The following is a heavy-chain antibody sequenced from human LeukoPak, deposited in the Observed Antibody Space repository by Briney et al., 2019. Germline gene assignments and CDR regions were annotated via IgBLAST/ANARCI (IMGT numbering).Heavy chain of an antibody. J-gene: IGHJ3*02. CDR3: ARDGYYYDSSAPLWGAFDI. CDR1: GGSFSGYY. Sequence: PSETLSLTCAVYGGSFSGYYWSWIRQPPGKGLEWIGEINHSGSTNYNPSLKSRVTISVDTSKNQFSLKLSSVTAADTAVYYCARDGYYYDSSAPLWGAFDIWGQGTMVTVSS. CDR2: INHSGST. D-gene: IGHD3-22*01. V-gene: IGHV4-34*01.